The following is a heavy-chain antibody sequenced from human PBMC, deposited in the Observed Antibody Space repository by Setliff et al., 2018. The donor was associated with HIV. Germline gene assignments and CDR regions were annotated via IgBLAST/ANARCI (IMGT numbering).Heavy chain of an antibody. D-gene: IGHD3-22*01. V-gene: IGHV4-34*01. CDR3: ARGGGYYYESSGYPTWYYFDY. Sequence: ASETLSLTCAVYGASFSDYQWNWIRQSPGKGLEWIGEINHSGSTNYNPSLKSRVTMSVDTSKNQFSLKLNSVTAADTAVYYCARGGGYYYESSGYPTWYYFDYWGQGTPVTVSS. J-gene: IGHJ4*02. CDR1: GASFSDYQ. CDR2: INHSGST.